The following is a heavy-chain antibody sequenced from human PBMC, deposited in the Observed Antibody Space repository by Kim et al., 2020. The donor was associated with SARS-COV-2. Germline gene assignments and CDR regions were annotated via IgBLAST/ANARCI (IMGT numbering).Heavy chain of an antibody. V-gene: IGHV3-48*03. J-gene: IGHJ4*02. D-gene: IGHD2-2*01. CDR3: ARDCSSTSCYWGVDY. CDR1: GFTFSSYE. Sequence: GGSLRLSCAASGFTFSSYEMNWVRQAPGKGLEWVSYISSSGSTIYYADSVKGRFTISIDNAKNSLYLQMNSLRAEDTAVYYCARDCSSTSCYWGVDYWGQGTLVTVSS. CDR2: ISSSGSTI.